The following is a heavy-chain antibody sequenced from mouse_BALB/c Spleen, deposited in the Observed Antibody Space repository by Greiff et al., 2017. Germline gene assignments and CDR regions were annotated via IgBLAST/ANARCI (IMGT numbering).Heavy chain of an antibody. Sequence: EVQVVESGPSLVKPSQTLSLTCSVTGDSITSGYWNWIRKFPGNKLEYMGYISYSGSTYYNPSLKSRISITRDTSKNQYYLQLNSVTTEDTATYYCARYKGVISYYFDYWGQGTTLTVSS. CDR1: GDSITSGY. CDR2: ISYSGST. D-gene: IGHD1-2*01. CDR3: ARYKGVISYYFDY. J-gene: IGHJ2*01. V-gene: IGHV3-8*02.